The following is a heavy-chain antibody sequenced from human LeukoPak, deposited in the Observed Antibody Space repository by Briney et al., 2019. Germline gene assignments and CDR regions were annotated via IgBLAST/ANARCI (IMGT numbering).Heavy chain of an antibody. CDR2: INHSGST. J-gene: IGHJ4*02. V-gene: IGHV4-34*01. CDR3: ARYHEICSSTSCYFDY. CDR1: GGSFSGYY. D-gene: IGHD2-2*01. Sequence: PSETLSLTCAAYGGSFSGYYWSWIRQPPGKGLEWIGEINHSGSTNYNPSLKSRATISVDTSKTQFSLKLSSVTAPDTPVNSLARYHEICSSTSCYFDYWGQGTLVSVSS.